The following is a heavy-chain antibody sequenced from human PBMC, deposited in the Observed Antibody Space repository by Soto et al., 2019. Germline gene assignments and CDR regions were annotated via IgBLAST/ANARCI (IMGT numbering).Heavy chain of an antibody. CDR2: TSSNGGST. J-gene: IGHJ4*02. CDR1: GFTFSSYA. D-gene: IGHD3-16*01. V-gene: IGHV3-64*01. Sequence: GGSLRLSCAASGFTFSSYAMHWVRQAPGKGLEYVSATSSNGGSTYYANSVKGRFTISRDNSKNTLYLQMGSLRAEDMAVYYCPTDVSHYHYIWGCSPLDYWGQATLVTVSS. CDR3: PTDVSHYHYIWGCSPLDY.